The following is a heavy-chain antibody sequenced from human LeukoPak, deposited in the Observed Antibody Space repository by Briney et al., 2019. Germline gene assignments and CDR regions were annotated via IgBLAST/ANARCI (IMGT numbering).Heavy chain of an antibody. V-gene: IGHV1-2*06. CDR3: ARAQWPYYYMDV. CDR2: INPNSGGT. J-gene: IGHJ6*03. D-gene: IGHD2-8*01. CDR1: GYTFTGYY. Sequence: GASVKVSCKASGYTFTGYYMHLVRQAPGQGLEWMGRINPNSGGTNYAQKFQGRVTMTRDTSISTAYMELSRLRSDDTAVYYCARAQWPYYYMDVWGKGTTVTVSS.